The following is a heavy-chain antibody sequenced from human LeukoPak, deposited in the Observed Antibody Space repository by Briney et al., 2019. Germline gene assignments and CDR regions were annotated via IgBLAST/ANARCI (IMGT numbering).Heavy chain of an antibody. CDR2: IKQDGGEK. D-gene: IGHD6-13*01. V-gene: IGHV3-7*01. CDR1: GFTFSSYW. Sequence: GESLRLSCAASGFTFSSYWMTWVRQAPGKGLEWVANIKQDGGEKYYVDSVQGRFTISRDNAKNSLYLQMNSLRVEDTAVYYCARDGFVGAADYWGQGTLVTVSS. J-gene: IGHJ4*02. CDR3: ARDGFVGAADY.